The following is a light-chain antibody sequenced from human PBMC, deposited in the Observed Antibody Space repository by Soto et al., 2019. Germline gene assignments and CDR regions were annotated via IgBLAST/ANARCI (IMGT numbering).Light chain of an antibody. Sequence: ALTSPAPGSRCPGKYITISCSGTSSKSSAYDYVSWYQGHPGRAPQLIIYAVSHRFSGLSYRFSGSKSGNTASLTISTLQAEDGGDSSYTTFAPGRIYVWASGT. CDR2: AVS. CDR3: TTFAPGRIYV. CDR1: SSKSSAYDY. J-gene: IGLJ1*01. V-gene: IGLV2-14*03.